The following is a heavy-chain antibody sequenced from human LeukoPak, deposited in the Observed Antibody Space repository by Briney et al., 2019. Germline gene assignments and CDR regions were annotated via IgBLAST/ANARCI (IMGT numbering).Heavy chain of an antibody. V-gene: IGHV5-51*01. CDR2: IYPGDSDT. Sequence: GESLKISCKGSGYSFTNYWIGWVRQMPGKGLEWRGIIYPGDSDTRYSPSFQGQVTISADKSIRTAYLQWSSLKASDTAIYYCARHPKGGVVVPAAIGFDYWGQGTLVTVSS. D-gene: IGHD2-2*02. CDR1: GYSFTNYW. J-gene: IGHJ4*02. CDR3: ARHPKGGVVVPAAIGFDY.